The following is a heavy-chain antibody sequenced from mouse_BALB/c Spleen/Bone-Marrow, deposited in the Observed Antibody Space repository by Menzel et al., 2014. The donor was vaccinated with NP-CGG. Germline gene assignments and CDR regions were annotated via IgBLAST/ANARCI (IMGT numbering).Heavy chain of an antibody. Sequence: EVQLVESGPELVKPGASVKMSCKASGYTFTSYIMHWVKQKPGQGLEWIGYINPYNDGTKYNEKFKGKATLTSDKSSSTAYMELSSLTSGDSAVYYCARRWLPYAMDYWGQGTSVTVSS. CDR1: GYTFTSYI. V-gene: IGHV1-14*01. D-gene: IGHD2-3*01. J-gene: IGHJ4*01. CDR2: INPYNDGT. CDR3: ARRWLPYAMDY.